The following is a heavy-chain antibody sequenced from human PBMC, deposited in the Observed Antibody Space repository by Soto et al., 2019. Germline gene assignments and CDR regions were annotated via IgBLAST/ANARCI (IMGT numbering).Heavy chain of an antibody. V-gene: IGHV3-48*03. CDR2: ITSTGSTR. Sequence: PGGSLRLSCAASGFTFSSYEMNWVCQAPGKGLEWVSDITSTGSTRYYADSVKGRFTISRDNAKNSLYLQMNSLRAEDTAVYYCARGYCTSSACHWNFDYWGQGTLVTVSS. J-gene: IGHJ4*02. D-gene: IGHD2-8*02. CDR3: ARGYCTSSACHWNFDY. CDR1: GFTFSSYE.